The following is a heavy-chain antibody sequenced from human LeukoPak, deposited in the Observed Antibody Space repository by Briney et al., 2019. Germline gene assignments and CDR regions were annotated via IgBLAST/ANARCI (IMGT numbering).Heavy chain of an antibody. CDR2: IYHSGST. V-gene: IGHV4-30-2*01. Sequence: SQTLSLTCVVAGVSISSGDYSWSWIRQPPGKGLEWIGHIYHSGSTHHNPSLNSRVTISVDRSRNQFSLKLSSVTAADTAVYYCARAAGPSSPFDHWGQGTLVTVSS. J-gene: IGHJ4*02. D-gene: IGHD3-10*01. CDR3: ARAAGPSSPFDH. CDR1: GVSISSGDYS.